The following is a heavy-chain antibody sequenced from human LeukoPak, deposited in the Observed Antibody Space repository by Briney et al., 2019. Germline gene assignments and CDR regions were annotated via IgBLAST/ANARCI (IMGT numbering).Heavy chain of an antibody. Sequence: PSETLSLTCAVYGGSFSGYYWSWIRQPPGKGLEWIGEINHSGSTNYNPSLKSRVTISVDTSKNQFSLKLSSVTAADTAVYYCARDTERGSGSYGNGMDVWGQGTTVTVSS. J-gene: IGHJ6*02. D-gene: IGHD3-10*01. CDR2: INHSGST. CDR3: ARDTERGSGSYGNGMDV. CDR1: GGSFSGYY. V-gene: IGHV4-34*01.